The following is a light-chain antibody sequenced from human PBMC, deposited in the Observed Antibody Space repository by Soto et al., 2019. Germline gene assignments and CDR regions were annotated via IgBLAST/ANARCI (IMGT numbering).Light chain of an antibody. V-gene: IGKV3-11*01. CDR3: QHRHN. CDR1: QSVGRD. J-gene: IGKJ3*01. CDR2: DAS. Sequence: DIVLTQSPATLSLSPGERATLSCRASQSVGRDFARYQQNPGQTPSLLIYDASNRATGIPARFSGSGSGTDFTLTISSLEPEDFAVYYCQHRHNFGPGTKVEVK.